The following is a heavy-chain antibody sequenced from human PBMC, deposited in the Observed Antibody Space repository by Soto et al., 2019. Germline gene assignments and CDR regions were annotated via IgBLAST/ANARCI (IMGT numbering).Heavy chain of an antibody. CDR1: GYTFTGYY. D-gene: IGHD3-22*01. CDR2: INPNSGGT. CDR3: ARVPTHSSGYYYPKGPFDY. V-gene: IGHV1-2*02. J-gene: IGHJ4*02. Sequence: VASVKVSCKASGYTFTGYYMHWVRQAPGQGLEWMGWINPNSGGTNYAQKFQGRVTMTRDTSISTAYMELSRLRSDDTAVYYCARVPTHSSGYYYPKGPFDYWGQGTLVTVSS.